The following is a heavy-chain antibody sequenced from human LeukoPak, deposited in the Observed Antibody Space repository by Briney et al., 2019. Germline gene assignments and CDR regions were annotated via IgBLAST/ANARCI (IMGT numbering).Heavy chain of an antibody. Sequence: AGGSLRLSCAASGFTFSNHAMHWVRQAPGKGLKWVAVISHDGSNTYYGDSVKGQFTISRDNSKNTLDLQMNSLRAEDTAVYYCARETVTNHDAFDIWGQGAMVTVSS. J-gene: IGHJ3*02. CDR1: GFTFSNHA. CDR3: ARETVTNHDAFDI. D-gene: IGHD4-11*01. V-gene: IGHV3-30-3*01. CDR2: ISHDGSNT.